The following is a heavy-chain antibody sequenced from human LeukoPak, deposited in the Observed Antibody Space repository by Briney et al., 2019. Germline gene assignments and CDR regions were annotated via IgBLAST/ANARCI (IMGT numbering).Heavy chain of an antibody. CDR1: GYTFTGYY. J-gene: IGHJ6*02. D-gene: IGHD1-1*01. CDR3: ARSRNDVYYYGMDV. Sequence: ASVTVSCKASGYTFTGYYMHWVRQAPGQGLEWMGRINPNSGGTNYAQKFQGRVTMTRDTSISTAYMELSRLRSDDTAVYYCARSRNDVYYYGMDVWGQGTTVTVSS. V-gene: IGHV1-2*06. CDR2: INPNSGGT.